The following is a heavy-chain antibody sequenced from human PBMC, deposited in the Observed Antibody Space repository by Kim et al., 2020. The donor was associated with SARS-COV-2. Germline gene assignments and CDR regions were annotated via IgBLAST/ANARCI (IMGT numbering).Heavy chain of an antibody. CDR2: NSCAT. CDR3: ASFTLDY. D-gene: IGHD2-15*01. J-gene: IGHJ4*02. Sequence: NSCATAYDASVKGRFTISRDDSKNTAYLQMNSLKTEDTAVYYCASFTLDYWGQGTLVTVSS. V-gene: IGHV3-73*01.